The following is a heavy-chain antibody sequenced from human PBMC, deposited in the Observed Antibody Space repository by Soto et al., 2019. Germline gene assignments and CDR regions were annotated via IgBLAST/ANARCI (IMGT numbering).Heavy chain of an antibody. J-gene: IGHJ4*02. Sequence: QVQLQQWGAGLLKPSETLSLTCAVYGGSFSGYYWSWIRQPPGKGLEWIGEINHSGSTNYNPSLKGRVTISVDTSKNQFSLKLSSVTASDTAVYYCARAMVRGVMDSGFDYWGQGTLVTVSS. V-gene: IGHV4-34*01. CDR3: ARAMVRGVMDSGFDY. CDR2: INHSGST. D-gene: IGHD3-10*01. CDR1: GGSFSGYY.